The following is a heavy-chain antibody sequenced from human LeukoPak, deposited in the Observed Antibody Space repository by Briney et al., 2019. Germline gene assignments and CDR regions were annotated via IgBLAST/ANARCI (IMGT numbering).Heavy chain of an antibody. J-gene: IGHJ4*02. CDR1: SGSISSSSYY. D-gene: IGHD1-26*01. V-gene: IGHV4-39*01. CDR3: ARIGWDGSYSVDY. CDR2: IYYSGST. Sequence: SETLSLTCTVSSGSISSSSYYWGWIRQPPGKGLEWIGSIYYSGSTYYNPSLKSRVTISVDTSKNQFSLKLSSVTAADTAVYYCARIGWDGSYSVDYWGQGTLVTVSS.